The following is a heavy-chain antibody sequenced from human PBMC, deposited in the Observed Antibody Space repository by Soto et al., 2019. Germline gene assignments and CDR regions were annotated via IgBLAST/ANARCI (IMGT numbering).Heavy chain of an antibody. CDR2: INPNSGGT. J-gene: IGHJ6*02. Sequence: GASVKVSCKASGYTFTGYYMHWVRQAPGQGLEWMGWINPNSGGTNYAQKFQGRVTMTRDTSISTAYMELSRLRSDDTAVYYCAREDTGYSYGPTRYYYGMDVWGQGTTVTVSS. V-gene: IGHV1-2*02. CDR1: GYTFTGYY. D-gene: IGHD5-18*01. CDR3: AREDTGYSYGPTRYYYGMDV.